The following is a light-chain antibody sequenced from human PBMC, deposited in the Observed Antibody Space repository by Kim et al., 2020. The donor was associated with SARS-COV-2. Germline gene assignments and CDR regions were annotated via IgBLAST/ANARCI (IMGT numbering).Light chain of an antibody. CDR3: SSYGGSDNLV. CDR1: SSDIGGGHNY. CDR2: EVS. V-gene: IGLV2-8*01. Sequence: QSVTISRTGTSSDIGGGHNYVSWYQQHPGKVPKLIIYEVSQRPSGVPDRFSGSKSGNTASLTVAGLQAEDEADYYCSSYGGSDNLVFGGGIQLTVL. J-gene: IGLJ3*02.